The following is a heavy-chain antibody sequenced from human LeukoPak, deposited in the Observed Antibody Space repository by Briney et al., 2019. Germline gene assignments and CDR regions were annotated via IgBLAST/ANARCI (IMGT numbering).Heavy chain of an antibody. V-gene: IGHV5-51*01. CDR3: ASQREPDSSGYWDY. D-gene: IGHD3-22*01. J-gene: IGHJ4*02. CDR1: EYSFTSYW. Sequence: RGESLKISCKGSEYSFTSYWIGWVRQLPGKGLEWMGIIYPGDSDTRYSPSFQGQVTISADKSISTAYLQWSSLKASDTAMYYCASQREPDSSGYWDYWGQGTLVTVSS. CDR2: IYPGDSDT.